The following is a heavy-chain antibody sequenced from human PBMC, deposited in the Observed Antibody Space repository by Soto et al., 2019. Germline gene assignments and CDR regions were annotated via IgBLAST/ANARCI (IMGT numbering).Heavy chain of an antibody. D-gene: IGHD3-10*01. CDR3: ARGSSITMVRGVSGPSDY. V-gene: IGHV4-31*03. J-gene: IGHJ4*02. CDR1: GVSISSGGSY. CDR2: IYYSGST. Sequence: QVQLQESGPGLVKPSQTLSLTCTVSGVSISSGGSYWSWIRQHPGKGLEWIGYIYYSGSTYHNPSLKSRVTISVDTAKNHFSLKLSSVTAADTAVYYCARGSSITMVRGVSGPSDYWGQGTLVTVSS.